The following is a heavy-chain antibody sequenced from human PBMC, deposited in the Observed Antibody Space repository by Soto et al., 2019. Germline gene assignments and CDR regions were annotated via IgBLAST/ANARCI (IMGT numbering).Heavy chain of an antibody. J-gene: IGHJ4*02. V-gene: IGHV4-59*01. D-gene: IGHD1-26*01. CDR2: IYYSGST. CDR1: GGSISSYY. Sequence: KPSETLSLTCTVSGGSISSYYWSWIRQPPGKGLEWIGYIYYSGSTNYNPSLKSRVTISVDTSKNQFSLKLSSVTAADTAVYYCASCYYFAHLPGYWGQGTLVTVSS. CDR3: ASCYYFAHLPGY.